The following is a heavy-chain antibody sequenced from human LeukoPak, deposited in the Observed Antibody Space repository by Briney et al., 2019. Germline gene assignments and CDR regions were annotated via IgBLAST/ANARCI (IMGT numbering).Heavy chain of an antibody. CDR1: GGSISSYY. CDR2: IYASGST. V-gene: IGHV4-4*07. J-gene: IGHJ5*02. Sequence: SETLSLTCTVSGGSISSYYWSWIRQPAGKGLEWIGRIYASGSTNYNPSLKSRVTMSVDTSKNQFSLKLSSVTAADTAVYYCARDEDDYGDSGFDPWGQGTLVTVSS. CDR3: ARDEDDYGDSGFDP. D-gene: IGHD4-17*01.